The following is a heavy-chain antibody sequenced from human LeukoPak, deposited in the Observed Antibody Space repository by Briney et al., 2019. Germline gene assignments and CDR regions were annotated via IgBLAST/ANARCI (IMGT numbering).Heavy chain of an antibody. Sequence: GASVKVSCKASGGTFSSYAISWVRQAPGQGLEWMGGIIPIFGTANYAQKFQGRVTITADESTSTAYMELSSLRSEDTAVYYCARGITSGYSGYDSGYFDYWGQGTLVTVSS. CDR2: IIPIFGTA. V-gene: IGHV1-69*13. CDR1: GGTFSSYA. CDR3: ARGITSGYSGYDSGYFDY. J-gene: IGHJ4*02. D-gene: IGHD5-12*01.